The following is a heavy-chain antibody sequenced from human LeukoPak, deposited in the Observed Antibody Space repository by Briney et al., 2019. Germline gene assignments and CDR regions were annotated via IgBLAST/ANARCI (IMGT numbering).Heavy chain of an antibody. CDR3: AKDLGYSTGWYAFDC. CDR2: ISRSGVTT. D-gene: IGHD6-19*01. CDR1: GFSFNSHA. Sequence: GGSLRLSCAASGFSFNSHAMSWVRQAPGKGVEWVSSISRSGVTTYYADSVKGRFTVIRDISKNTLSLQMNSLRAGDTAVYYCAKDLGYSTGWYAFDCWGQGTLVTVSS. J-gene: IGHJ4*02. V-gene: IGHV3-23*01.